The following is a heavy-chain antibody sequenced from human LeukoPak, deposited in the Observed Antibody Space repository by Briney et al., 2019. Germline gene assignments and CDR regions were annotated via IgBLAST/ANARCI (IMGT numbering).Heavy chain of an antibody. J-gene: IGHJ4*02. Sequence: GGSLRLSCAASGFTFSSYAMHWVRQAPGKGLEWVAVISYDGSNKYYADSVKGRFTISRDNSKNTLYLQMNSLRAEDTAVYYCARGGKDSYNHGQFDYWGQGTLVTVSS. V-gene: IGHV3-30*04. D-gene: IGHD5-24*01. CDR2: ISYDGSNK. CDR1: GFTFSSYA. CDR3: ARGGKDSYNHGQFDY.